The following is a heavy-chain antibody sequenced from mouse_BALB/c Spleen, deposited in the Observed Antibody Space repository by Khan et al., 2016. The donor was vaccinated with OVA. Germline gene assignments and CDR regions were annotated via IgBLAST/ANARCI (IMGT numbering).Heavy chain of an antibody. CDR3: ARRTTGYALDY. Sequence: QVQLKQSGAELARPGASVKMSCKASGYSFTSHTMHWVKQRPGQGLEWIGYINPRSGYTNYNQKFNDKATLTADKSSSTAYMQLSSPTSEDSAVYYCARRTTGYALDYWGQGTSVTVSS. J-gene: IGHJ4*01. D-gene: IGHD2-14*01. V-gene: IGHV1-4*01. CDR2: INPRSGYT. CDR1: GYSFTSHT.